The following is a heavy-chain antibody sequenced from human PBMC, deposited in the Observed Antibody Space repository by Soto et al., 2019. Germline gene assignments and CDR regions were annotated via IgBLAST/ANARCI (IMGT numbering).Heavy chain of an antibody. V-gene: IGHV3-23*05. CDR1: GFTFSTYA. D-gene: IGHD5-18*01. CDR2: IDNSGGIT. Sequence: EVQLLESGGGLVQPGGSLRLSCAASGFTFSTYAMSWDRQAPGKGLEWVSTIDNSGGITYYADSVKGRFTISRDNSKNTLYLQMNSLRAEDTAVYYCAKGGYNYGFLFDCWGQGTLVTVSS. J-gene: IGHJ4*02. CDR3: AKGGYNYGFLFDC.